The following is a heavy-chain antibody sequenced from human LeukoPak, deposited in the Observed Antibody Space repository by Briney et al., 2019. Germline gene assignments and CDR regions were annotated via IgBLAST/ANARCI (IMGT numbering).Heavy chain of an antibody. CDR2: IYYSGST. V-gene: IGHV4-59*01. J-gene: IGHJ5*02. CDR3: ARDYQGDWFDP. CDR1: GGSISSYY. D-gene: IGHD2-2*01. Sequence: PSETLSLTCTVSGGSISSYYWSWIRQPPGKGLGWIGYIYYSGSTNYNPSLKSRVTISVDTSKNQFSLKLSSVTAADTAVYYCARDYQGDWFDPWGQGTLVTVSS.